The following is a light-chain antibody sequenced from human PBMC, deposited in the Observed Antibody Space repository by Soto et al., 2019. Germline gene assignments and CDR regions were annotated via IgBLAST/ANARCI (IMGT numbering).Light chain of an antibody. CDR2: EVT. Sequence: QSALTQPPSASGSPGQSVTISCTGTSSDVGFYNYLSWYQQHPGKAPKLMIYEVTKRPSGVPDRFSGSKSGNTASLTVSGLQAEDEADYFCSSYAGSNSWVFGGGTKLTVL. J-gene: IGLJ3*02. CDR3: SSYAGSNSWV. V-gene: IGLV2-8*01. CDR1: SSDVGFYNY.